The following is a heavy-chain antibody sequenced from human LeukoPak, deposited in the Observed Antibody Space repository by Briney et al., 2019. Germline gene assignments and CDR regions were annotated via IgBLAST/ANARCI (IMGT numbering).Heavy chain of an antibody. CDR3: ARDVRITMVRGVKGVDY. V-gene: IGHV3-23*01. D-gene: IGHD3-10*01. CDR1: GFAFSNYA. J-gene: IGHJ4*02. CDR2: ISGSAFST. Sequence: GGSLRLSCAASGFAFSNYAMNWVRQAPGKGLEWVSSISGSAFSTYYADSVKGRLTISRDNSKNTLYLQMNSLRAEDTAVYYCARDVRITMVRGVKGVDYWGQGTLVTVSS.